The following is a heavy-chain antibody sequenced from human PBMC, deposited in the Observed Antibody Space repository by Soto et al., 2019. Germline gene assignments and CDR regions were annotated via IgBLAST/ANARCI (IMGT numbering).Heavy chain of an antibody. J-gene: IGHJ5*02. V-gene: IGHV4-30-2*01. CDR1: GGSISSGGYS. Sequence: SETLSXTXAVSGGSISSGGYSWSWIRQPPGKGLEWIGYIYHSGNTYYNPSLKSRVSISVDRSKNQFSLKLSSVTAADTAVYYCARVPSPWGQGTLVTVS. CDR3: ARVPSP. CDR2: IYHSGNT.